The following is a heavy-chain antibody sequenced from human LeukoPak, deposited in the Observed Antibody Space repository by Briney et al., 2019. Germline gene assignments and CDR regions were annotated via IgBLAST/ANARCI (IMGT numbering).Heavy chain of an antibody. CDR1: GYTFTSYG. Sequence: ASVKVSCKASGYTFTSYGISWVRQAPGQGLEWMGWISAYNGNTNYAQKLQGRVTMTTDTSTSTAYMELRSLRSDDTAVYYCARSVVPAALATYYYYYMDVWGKGTTVTVSS. D-gene: IGHD2-2*01. CDR3: ARSVVPAALATYYYYYMDV. CDR2: ISAYNGNT. V-gene: IGHV1-18*01. J-gene: IGHJ6*03.